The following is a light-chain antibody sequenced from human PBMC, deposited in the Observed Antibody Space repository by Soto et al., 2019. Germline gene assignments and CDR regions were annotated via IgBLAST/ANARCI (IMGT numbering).Light chain of an antibody. CDR2: KAS. CDR1: QRISSG. J-gene: IGKJ3*01. CDR3: QQYNSYLFT. Sequence: DIQMTQSPSTLSASVGDRVTITCRASQRISSGLAWYQQKPGKAPKVLIYKASSLESGVPSRFRGSGSGTEFTLTISSLQPDDFANYYCQQYNSYLFTFGHGNKVDIK. V-gene: IGKV1-5*03.